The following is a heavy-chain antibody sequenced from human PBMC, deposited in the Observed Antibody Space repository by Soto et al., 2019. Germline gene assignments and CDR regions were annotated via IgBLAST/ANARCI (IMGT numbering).Heavy chain of an antibody. V-gene: IGHV3-53*01. CDR3: AKDHKYSGYDFRVGRGMEIDY. J-gene: IGHJ4*02. D-gene: IGHD5-12*01. CDR1: GFSVSTNY. Sequence: HPGGSLRLSCAASGFSVSTNYMNWVRQAPGKGLEWVSVIYSGGTTYYVDSVRGRFTISRDNSKNTLYLQMNSLRAEDTAVYYCAKDHKYSGYDFRVGRGMEIDYWGQGTLVTVSS. CDR2: IYSGGTT.